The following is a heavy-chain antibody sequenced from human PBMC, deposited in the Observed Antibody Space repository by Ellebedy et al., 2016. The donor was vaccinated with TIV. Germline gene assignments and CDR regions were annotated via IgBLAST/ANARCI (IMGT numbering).Heavy chain of an antibody. CDR1: GYTFTSYH. CDR2: INPSGGST. CDR3: ARDLYMDV. V-gene: IGHV1-46*01. Sequence: ASVKVSCKASGYTFTSYHMHWVRQAPGQGLEWMGIINPSGGSTTYAQKFQGRVTMTRDTSMSTVNMEVSSLRSADTAVYYCARDLYMDVWGKGTTVTVSS. J-gene: IGHJ6*03.